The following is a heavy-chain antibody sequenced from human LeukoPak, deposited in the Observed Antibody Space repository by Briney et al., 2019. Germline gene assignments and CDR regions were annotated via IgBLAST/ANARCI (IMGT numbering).Heavy chain of an antibody. CDR2: ISSSGRTI. CDR3: VRDRGTYRPIDY. Sequence: GGSLRLSCAASAFTFSDYYMNWIRQAPGKGLEWVSYISSSGRTISYADSVKGRFTISRDNAKNSLYLQMNSLRAEDTAIYYCVRDRGTYRPIDYWGQGTLVTVSS. J-gene: IGHJ4*02. V-gene: IGHV3-11*01. D-gene: IGHD1-26*01. CDR1: AFTFSDYY.